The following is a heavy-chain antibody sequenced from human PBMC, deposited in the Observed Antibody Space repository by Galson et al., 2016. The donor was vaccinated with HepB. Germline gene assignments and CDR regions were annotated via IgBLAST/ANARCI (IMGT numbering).Heavy chain of an antibody. D-gene: IGHD6-13*01. Sequence: LEWVSSISSGSNYIYYADSVKGRLTISRDNVKKSLYLQMNSLRPEDTAVYYCARVREQQLLDAFDIWGQGTMVTVSS. CDR3: ARVREQQLLDAFDI. J-gene: IGHJ3*02. CDR2: ISSGSNYI. V-gene: IGHV3-21*01.